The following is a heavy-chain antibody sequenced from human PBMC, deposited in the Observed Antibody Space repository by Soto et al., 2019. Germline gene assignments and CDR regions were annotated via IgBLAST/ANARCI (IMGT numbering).Heavy chain of an antibody. CDR3: ARYYGTSFDY. Sequence: SGPTLVNPTRTLTLPCTFSGFSLSTNGVCVTWVRQPPGKALEWLARIDWDDYEYYSTSLKTRLTISKDTSRNQVVLIMTNMDPVDTGTYYCARYYGTSFDYWGLGTLVTVSS. CDR1: GFSLSTNGVC. J-gene: IGHJ4*02. CDR2: IDWDDYE. V-gene: IGHV2-70*11. D-gene: IGHD3-22*01.